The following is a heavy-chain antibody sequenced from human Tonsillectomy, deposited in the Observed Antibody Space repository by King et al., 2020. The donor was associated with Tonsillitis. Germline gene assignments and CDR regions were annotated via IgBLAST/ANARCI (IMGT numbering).Heavy chain of an antibody. D-gene: IGHD3-10*01. CDR2: ISAYNGNT. Sequence: VQLVESGAEVKKPGASVKVSCKASGYTFTSYGISWVRQAPGQGLEWMGWISAYNGNTNYAQKLQGRVTMTTDTSTSTAYMELRSLRSDETAVYYCAGDRLMSWDEWFGELLKSRPPNYYYYGMDVWGQGTTVTVSS. CDR3: AGDRLMSWDEWFGELLKSRPPNYYYYGMDV. J-gene: IGHJ6*02. V-gene: IGHV1-18*04. CDR1: GYTFTSYG.